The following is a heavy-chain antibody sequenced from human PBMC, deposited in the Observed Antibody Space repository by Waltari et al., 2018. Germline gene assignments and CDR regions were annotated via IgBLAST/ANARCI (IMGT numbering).Heavy chain of an antibody. V-gene: IGHV4-38-2*01. J-gene: IGHJ4*02. CDR3: ASDLAYCGGDCYGY. CDR1: GYSISSGYY. CDR2: IYHSGST. D-gene: IGHD2-21*01. Sequence: QVQLQESGPGLVKPSETLSPPCAVSGYSISSGYYWGWIRQPPGKGLEWIGSIYHSGSTYYNPSLKSRVTISVDTSKNQFSLKLSSVTAADTAVYYCASDLAYCGGDCYGYWGQGTLVTVSS.